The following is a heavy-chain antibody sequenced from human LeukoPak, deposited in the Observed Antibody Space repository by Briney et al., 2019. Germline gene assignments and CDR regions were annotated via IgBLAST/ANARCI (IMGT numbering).Heavy chain of an antibody. CDR2: IKQDGSEK. V-gene: IGHV3-7*03. Sequence: ETLSLTCTVSGGSISSYYWSWVRQAPGKGLEWVANIKQDGSEKYYVDSVKGRFTISRDNAKNSLYLQMNSLRAEDTAVYYCARVRRYYDSSGYYDYYYYGMDVWGQGTTVTVSS. D-gene: IGHD3-22*01. CDR3: ARVRRYYDSSGYYDYYYYGMDV. J-gene: IGHJ6*02. CDR1: GGSISSYY.